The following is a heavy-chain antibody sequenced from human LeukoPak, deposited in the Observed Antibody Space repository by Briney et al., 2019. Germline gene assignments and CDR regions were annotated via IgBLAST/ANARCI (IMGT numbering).Heavy chain of an antibody. CDR3: ARDREPGTSASRFDY. Sequence: GGSLRLSCAASGFTFNDYGLSWVRQAPGKGLEWVSDINWNGGSTGYADSVKGRFTISRDNSKNTLYLQMNSLRAEDTAVYYCARDREPGTSASRFDYWGQGTLVTVSS. CDR1: GFTFNDYG. D-gene: IGHD2-8*02. J-gene: IGHJ4*02. CDR2: INWNGGST. V-gene: IGHV3-20*04.